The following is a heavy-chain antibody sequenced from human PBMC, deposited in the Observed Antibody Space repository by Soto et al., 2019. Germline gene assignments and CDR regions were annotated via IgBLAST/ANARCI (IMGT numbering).Heavy chain of an antibody. CDR3: AKMSIAAAGTHWFDP. D-gene: IGHD6-13*01. J-gene: IGHJ5*02. CDR2: ISDSGGST. V-gene: IGHV3-23*01. CDR1: GFTFSSYA. Sequence: TGGSLRLSCAASGFTFSSYALSWVRQAPGKGLEWVSIISDSGGSTFYADSVKGRCTISRDNSKNTLYLQMNSLRAEDTAVYYCAKMSIAAAGTHWFDPWGQGTLVTVSS.